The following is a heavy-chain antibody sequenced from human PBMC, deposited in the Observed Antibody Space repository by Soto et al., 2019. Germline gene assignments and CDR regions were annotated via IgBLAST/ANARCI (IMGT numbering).Heavy chain of an antibody. D-gene: IGHD1-1*01. V-gene: IGHV3-15*01. Sequence: HLVESGGDLVKPGGSLRLSCAASGFMFSSAWMSWVRQAPGKGLEWVGRIKSKRDGGTTDYAPPVKGRFVISRDDSKNTLYLQMNSRKADDTAVYYCVEGWNDFWGQGTRVAVSS. CDR2: IKSKRDGGTT. CDR3: VEGWNDF. J-gene: IGHJ4*02. CDR1: GFMFSSAW.